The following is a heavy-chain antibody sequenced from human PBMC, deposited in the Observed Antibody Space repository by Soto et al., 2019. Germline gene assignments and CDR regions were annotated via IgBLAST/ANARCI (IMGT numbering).Heavy chain of an antibody. CDR2: IYPGDSDT. D-gene: IGHD2-2*01. V-gene: IGHV5-51*01. Sequence: GESLKISCKGSGYSFTTYWIGWVRQMPGKGLEWMGIIYPGDSDTRYSPPFQGQVTISADKSISTAYLQWSSLKASDTAMYYCARQLLGFCSSPPCLNYYYYGMGVWGQGTTVTVSS. CDR1: GYSFTTYW. J-gene: IGHJ6*02. CDR3: ARQLLGFCSSPPCLNYYYYGMGV.